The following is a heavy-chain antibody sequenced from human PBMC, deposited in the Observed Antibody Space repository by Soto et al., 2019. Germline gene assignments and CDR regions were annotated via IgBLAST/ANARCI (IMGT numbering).Heavy chain of an antibody. D-gene: IGHD1-7*01. J-gene: IGHJ4*01. Sequence: ASVKVSCKVSGYTFTDNYIHWVQQVPGKGLEWMGLVDPEDGQTAYAEKFQGRVTLSADTSTDTAYMQLSGLKSEDTAVYYCAIRRAYRNSWYYFDSWGHGTLVTVSS. CDR1: GYTFTDNY. CDR2: VDPEDGQT. CDR3: AIRRAYRNSWYYFDS. V-gene: IGHV1-69-2*01.